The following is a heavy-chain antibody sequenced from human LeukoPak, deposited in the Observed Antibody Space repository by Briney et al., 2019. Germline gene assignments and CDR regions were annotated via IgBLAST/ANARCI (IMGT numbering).Heavy chain of an antibody. CDR2: ISRSSNGNII. D-gene: IGHD3-9*01. J-gene: IGHJ6*03. Sequence: NSGGSLRLSCAASGFSFRDYYMSWIRQAPGKGLEWVSYISRSSNGNIIKYADSVKGRFTISRDDAKNTVYLQMDSLRAEDTAVYFCARDAVPYFADLFHPAYHYYMDVWGKGTTVTVSS. CDR1: GFSFRDYY. V-gene: IGHV3-11*04. CDR3: ARDAVPYFADLFHPAYHYYMDV.